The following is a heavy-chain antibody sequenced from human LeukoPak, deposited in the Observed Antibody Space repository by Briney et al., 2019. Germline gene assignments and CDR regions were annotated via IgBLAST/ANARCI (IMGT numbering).Heavy chain of an antibody. J-gene: IGHJ6*03. V-gene: IGHV1-2*02. Sequence: ASVKVSCKASGYTFTGYYMHWVRQAPGQGLEWMGWINPNSGGTNYAQKFQGRVTMTRDTSISTAYMELSRLRSDDTAVYYCAREGTVTRLYYYYYYMDVWGKGTTVTVSS. CDR1: GYTFTGYY. CDR3: AREGTVTRLYYYYYYMDV. CDR2: INPNSGGT. D-gene: IGHD4-17*01.